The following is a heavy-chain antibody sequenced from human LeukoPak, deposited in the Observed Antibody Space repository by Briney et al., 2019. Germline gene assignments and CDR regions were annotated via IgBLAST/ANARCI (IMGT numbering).Heavy chain of an antibody. D-gene: IGHD4-17*01. CDR1: GYTFTSYD. V-gene: IGHV1-8*03. CDR2: MNPNSGNT. Sequence: GASVKVSCKASGYTFTSYDINWVRQATGQGLEWMGWMNPNSGNTGYAQKFQGRVTITRNTSISTAYMELSSLRSEDTAVYYCARTGTTVTQLDYYYYGMDVWGQGTTVTVSS. J-gene: IGHJ6*02. CDR3: ARTGTTVTQLDYYYYGMDV.